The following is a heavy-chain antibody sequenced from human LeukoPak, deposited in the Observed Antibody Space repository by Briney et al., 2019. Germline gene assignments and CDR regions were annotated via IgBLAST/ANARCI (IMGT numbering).Heavy chain of an antibody. V-gene: IGHV1-8*03. D-gene: IGHD5-24*01. J-gene: IGHJ4*02. CDR2: MNPNSDNT. CDR3: ARWGGGYNNGIDY. Sequence: ASVKVSCKASGYTFTSYDINWVRQATGQGLEWMGWMNPNSDNTGYAQKFQGRVTITRNTSISTAYMELSRMRFEDKAVYYCARWGGGYNNGIDYWGQGTLVTVSS. CDR1: GYTFTSYD.